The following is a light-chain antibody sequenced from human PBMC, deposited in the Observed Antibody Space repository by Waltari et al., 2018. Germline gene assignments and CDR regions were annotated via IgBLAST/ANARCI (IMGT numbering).Light chain of an antibody. V-gene: IGKV3-20*01. CDR2: DAS. CDR1: QSVGRY. Sequence: ELVLTQSPGTLSLSPGERATLSCRASQSVGRYLAWYQQKPGQAPRLLIYDASSRATGIPDRFSGGGSGTDFSLTISRLEPEDFAAYHCQHYVSLPVTFGQGTKVEIK. CDR3: QHYVSLPVT. J-gene: IGKJ1*01.